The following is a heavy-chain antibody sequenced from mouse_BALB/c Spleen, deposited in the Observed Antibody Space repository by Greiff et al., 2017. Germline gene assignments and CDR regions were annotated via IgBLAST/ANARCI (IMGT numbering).Heavy chain of an antibody. V-gene: IGHV5-17*02. CDR3: ARRWLQGAMDY. Sequence: EVKVEESGGGLVQPGGSRKLSCAASGFTFSSFGMHWVRQAPEKGLEWVAYISSGSSTIYYADTVKGRFTISRDNPKNTLFLQMTSLRSEDTAMYYCARRWLQGAMDYWGQGTSVTVSS. J-gene: IGHJ4*01. CDR2: ISSGSSTI. CDR1: GFTFSSFG. D-gene: IGHD2-3*01.